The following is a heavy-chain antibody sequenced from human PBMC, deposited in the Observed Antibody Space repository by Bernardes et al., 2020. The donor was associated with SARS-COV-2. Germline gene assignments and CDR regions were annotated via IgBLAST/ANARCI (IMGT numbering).Heavy chain of an antibody. Sequence: SVKVSCKASGGTFSSYAISWVRQAPGQGLEWIGRIIPIFGTANYAQKFQGRVTITADESTSTAYMELSSLRSEDTAVYYCAKDTFGYGSGTFDYWGQGTLVTVSS. CDR1: GGTFSSYA. V-gene: IGHV1-69*13. CDR2: IIPIFGTA. J-gene: IGHJ4*02. D-gene: IGHD3-10*01. CDR3: AKDTFGYGSGTFDY.